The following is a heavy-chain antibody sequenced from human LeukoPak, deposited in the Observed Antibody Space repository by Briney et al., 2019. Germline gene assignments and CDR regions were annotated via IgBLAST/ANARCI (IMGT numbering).Heavy chain of an antibody. J-gene: IGHJ6*03. CDR2: MNPNSGNT. CDR1: GYTFTSYD. CDR3: ARGMEQQLVYYMDV. Sequence: GASVKVSCKASGYTFTSYDINWVRQATGQGLEWMGWMNPNSGNTGYAQKFQGRVTMTRNTSISTAYMELSSLRSEDTAVYYCARGMEQQLVYYMDVWGKGTTVTISS. V-gene: IGHV1-8*01. D-gene: IGHD6-13*01.